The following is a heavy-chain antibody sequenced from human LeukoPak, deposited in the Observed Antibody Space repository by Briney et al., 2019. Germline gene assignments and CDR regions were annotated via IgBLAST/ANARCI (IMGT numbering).Heavy chain of an antibody. CDR3: ARQGSYGGFDY. J-gene: IGHJ4*02. Sequence: GASLKISCKGSGSIFTSYWIGWVRQLPGKGLEWMGIIYPGDSDTRYSPSFQGQVTISADKSISTAYLQWSSLKASDTAMYYCARQGSYGGFDYWGQGTLVTVSS. CDR2: IYPGDSDT. CDR1: GSIFTSYW. D-gene: IGHD5-18*01. V-gene: IGHV5-51*01.